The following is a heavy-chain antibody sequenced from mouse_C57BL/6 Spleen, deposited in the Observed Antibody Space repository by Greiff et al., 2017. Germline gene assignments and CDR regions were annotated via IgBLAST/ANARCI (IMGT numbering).Heavy chain of an antibody. J-gene: IGHJ4*01. Sequence: EVQLQQSGPGLVKPSQSLSLTCSVTGYSITSGYYWNWIRQFPGNKLEWMGYISYDGSNNYNPSLKNRISITRDTSKNQFFLKLNSVTTEDTATYYCARVEPYYYAMDHWGQGTSVTVSS. V-gene: IGHV3-6*01. CDR1: GYSITSGYY. D-gene: IGHD6-1*01. CDR3: ARVEPYYYAMDH. CDR2: ISYDGSN.